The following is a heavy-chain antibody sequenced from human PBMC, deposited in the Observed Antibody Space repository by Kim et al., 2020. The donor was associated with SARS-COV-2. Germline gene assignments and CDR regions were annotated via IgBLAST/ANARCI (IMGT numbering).Heavy chain of an antibody. CDR3: ARGSMIVVVNTLRWFDP. CDR2: INHIGST. V-gene: IGHV4-34*01. D-gene: IGHD3-22*01. CDR1: GGSFSGYY. Sequence: SETLSLTCAVYGGSFSGYYWSWIRQPPGKGLEWIGEINHIGSTNYNPSLKSRVTISVDTSKNQFSLKLSSVTAADTAVYYCARGSMIVVVNTLRWFDPWGQGTLVTVSS. J-gene: IGHJ5*02.